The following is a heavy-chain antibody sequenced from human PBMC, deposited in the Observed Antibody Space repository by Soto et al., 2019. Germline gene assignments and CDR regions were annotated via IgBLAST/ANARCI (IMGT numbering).Heavy chain of an antibody. V-gene: IGHV1-3*01. CDR2: ITAGKGDT. Sequence: QVQLVQSGAEVKKPGASVNVSCKASGYTFSRYTMHWVRQAPGQRLEWMGWITAGKGDTKYSPKFLGRVTITRDTSANTAYMELTSLRSEDTAVYYCARDLLLGTTVGYHYYGMDVWGQGSSVTVSS. CDR1: GYTFSRYT. J-gene: IGHJ6*02. CDR3: ARDLLLGTTVGYHYYGMDV. D-gene: IGHD1-26*01.